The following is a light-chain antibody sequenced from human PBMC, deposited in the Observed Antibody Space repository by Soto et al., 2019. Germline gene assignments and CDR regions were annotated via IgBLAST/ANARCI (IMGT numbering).Light chain of an antibody. Sequence: QSALTQPASVSGSPGQSITISCTGTSSDFGSYNYVSWYQHHPGKAPKLMIYDVSNRPSGVSNRFSGSKSDNTASLTISGLQAEDEADYYCSSYTSSTTSVLFGGGTQLTVL. CDR1: SSDFGSYNY. CDR3: SSYTSSTTSVL. CDR2: DVS. J-gene: IGLJ2*01. V-gene: IGLV2-14*03.